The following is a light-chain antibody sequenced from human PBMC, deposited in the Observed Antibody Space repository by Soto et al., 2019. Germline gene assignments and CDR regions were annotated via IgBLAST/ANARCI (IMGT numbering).Light chain of an antibody. V-gene: IGLV2-14*01. CDR2: EVS. CDR3: NSYTRNSTWV. J-gene: IGLJ3*02. CDR1: SSDVGTYNF. Sequence: QSALTQPASVSGSPGQSIAISCTGTSSDVGTYNFVSWYQQVPGKAPKLLISEVSNRPSGVSDRFSGTKSGNTASLTISGLQAEDEADYYCNSYTRNSTWVFGGGTQLTVL.